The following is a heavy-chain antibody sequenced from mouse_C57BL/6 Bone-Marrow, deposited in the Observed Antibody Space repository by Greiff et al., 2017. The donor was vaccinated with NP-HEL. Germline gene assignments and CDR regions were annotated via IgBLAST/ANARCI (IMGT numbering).Heavy chain of an antibody. Sequence: DVKLVESGGGLVKPGGSLQLSCAASGFTFSSYAMSWVRQTPEKRLEWVASISDGGSYTYYPDNVKGRFTISRDNAKNNLYLQMSHLKAEDTAMYYCTRDPSYAMDYGGRGTSVTVTS. CDR2: ISDGGSYT. D-gene: IGHD6-1*01. CDR1: GFTFSSYA. J-gene: IGHJ4*01. CDR3: TRDPSYAMDY. V-gene: IGHV5-4*01.